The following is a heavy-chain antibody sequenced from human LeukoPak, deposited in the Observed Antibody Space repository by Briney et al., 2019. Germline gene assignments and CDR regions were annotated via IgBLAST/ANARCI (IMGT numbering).Heavy chain of an antibody. Sequence: GGSLRLSFVVFGVNFKNYGMNGVRQAPGKGLDWVASIAYDGSNENYAESVKGRFTISRDNSKNTLYLQLSSLTAEDTAVYYCSGPSGSVTIFGVVDYFDYWGQGSLVTVSS. CDR2: IAYDGSNE. J-gene: IGHJ4*02. D-gene: IGHD3-3*01. V-gene: IGHV3-30*04. CDR1: GVNFKNYG. CDR3: SGPSGSVTIFGVVDYFDY.